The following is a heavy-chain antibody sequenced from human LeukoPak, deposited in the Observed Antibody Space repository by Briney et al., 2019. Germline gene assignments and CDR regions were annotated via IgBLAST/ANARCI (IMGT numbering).Heavy chain of an antibody. CDR3: ARHQGDYSYYYYYMDV. CDR2: IYYSGST. CDR1: GGSISSSSYY. D-gene: IGHD4-11*01. Sequence: SETLSLTCTVSGGSISSSSYYWGWIRQPPGKGLEWIGSIYYSGSTYYNPSLKSRVTISVDTSKNQFSLKLSSVTAADTAVYYCARHQGDYSYYYYYMDVWGKGTTVTISS. J-gene: IGHJ6*03. V-gene: IGHV4-39*01.